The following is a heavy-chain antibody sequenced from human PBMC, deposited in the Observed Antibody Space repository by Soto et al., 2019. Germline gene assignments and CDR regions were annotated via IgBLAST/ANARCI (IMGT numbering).Heavy chain of an antibody. V-gene: IGHV3-7*03. CDR1: GFTFSSYW. Sequence: GGSLRLSCAASGFTFSSYWMSWVRQAPGKGLEWVANIKQDGSEKYYVDSVKGRFTISRDNAKNSLYLQMNSLRAEDTAVYYCAREQVPYYYDSSGYYYGYWGQGTLVTVSS. D-gene: IGHD3-22*01. CDR3: AREQVPYYYDSSGYYYGY. J-gene: IGHJ4*02. CDR2: IKQDGSEK.